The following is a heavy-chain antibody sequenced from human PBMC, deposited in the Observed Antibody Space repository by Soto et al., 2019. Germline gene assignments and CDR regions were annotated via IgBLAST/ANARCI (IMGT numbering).Heavy chain of an antibody. V-gene: IGHV2-5*02. Sequence: QITLKESGPTLVKPTQTLTLTCTFSGFSLSTSGVGVGWIRQPPGKALEWLALIYWDDDKRYSPSLKSRLTITKDTSKTQVVLTMTNMDPVDTATYYCAHTFPFETPFDYWGQGTLVTVSS. CDR1: GFSLSTSGVG. CDR3: AHTFPFETPFDY. J-gene: IGHJ4*02. CDR2: IYWDDDK.